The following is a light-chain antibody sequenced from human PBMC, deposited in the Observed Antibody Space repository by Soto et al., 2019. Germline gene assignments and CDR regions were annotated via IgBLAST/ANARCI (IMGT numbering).Light chain of an antibody. V-gene: IGLV1-47*02. CDR3: AAWDDSLGGV. CDR1: SSNIGSNY. Sequence: QFVLTQPPSASGTPGQRVTISCSGSSSNIGSNYVYWYQQLPGTAPKLLIYSNNQRPSGVPDRFSGSKSGTSASLAISGLRSEDEADYYCAAWDDSLGGVFGTGTKVTVL. CDR2: SNN. J-gene: IGLJ1*01.